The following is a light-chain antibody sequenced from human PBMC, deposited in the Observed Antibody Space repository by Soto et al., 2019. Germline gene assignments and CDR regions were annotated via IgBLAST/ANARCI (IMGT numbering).Light chain of an antibody. CDR3: KSYAGSNTYV. CDR1: SSNIGAGYD. CDR2: GNS. Sequence: QSALTQPPSVSGAPGQRVTISCTGSSSNIGAGYDVHWYQQLPGTAPKLLIYGNSNRPSGVPDRFSGSKSGNTASLTVSGLKAEDEADYFCKSYAGSNTYVFGSGTKVTVL. V-gene: IGLV1-40*01. J-gene: IGLJ1*01.